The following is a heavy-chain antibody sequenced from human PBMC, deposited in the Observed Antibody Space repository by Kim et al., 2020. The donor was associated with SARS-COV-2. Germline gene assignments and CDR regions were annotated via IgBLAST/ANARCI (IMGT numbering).Heavy chain of an antibody. Sequence: GRFTISRDNAKNTLYLQMTSLRAEDTAVYYCARDGFLWLRLPSYYYYGMDVWGQVTTVTVSS. CDR3: ARDGFLWLRLPSYYYYGMDV. J-gene: IGHJ6*02. V-gene: IGHV3-74*01. D-gene: IGHD5-12*01.